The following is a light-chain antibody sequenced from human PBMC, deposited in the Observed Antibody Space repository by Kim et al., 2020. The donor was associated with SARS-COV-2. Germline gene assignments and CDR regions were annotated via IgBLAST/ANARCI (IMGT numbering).Light chain of an antibody. V-gene: IGLV6-57*03. CDR3: HSYDGENQV. CDR2: EDT. CDR1: GGSIASNY. Sequence: NFMLTQPHSVSESPGKTVTISCTRSGGSIASNYVQWYQQRPGSAPTTVIYEDTQRPSGVPDRFSGSIDRSSNSASLTISGLKTEDEADYYCHSYDGENQVFGGGTQLTVL. J-gene: IGLJ3*02.